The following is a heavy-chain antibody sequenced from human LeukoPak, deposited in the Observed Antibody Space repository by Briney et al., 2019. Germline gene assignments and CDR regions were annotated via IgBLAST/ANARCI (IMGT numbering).Heavy chain of an antibody. CDR3: ARVLRRGFDY. J-gene: IGHJ4*02. Sequence: GGSLSLSCAASGFTVSSNYMSWVRQAPGKGLEWVSVIYSGGSTYYADSVKGRFTISRDNSKNTLYLQLKSLRAEDTAVYYCARVLRRGFDYWGQGTLVTVSS. D-gene: IGHD2-15*01. V-gene: IGHV3-53*01. CDR1: GFTVSSNY. CDR2: IYSGGST.